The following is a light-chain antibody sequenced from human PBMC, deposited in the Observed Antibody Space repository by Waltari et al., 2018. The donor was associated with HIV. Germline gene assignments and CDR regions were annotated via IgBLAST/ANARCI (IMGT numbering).Light chain of an antibody. CDR2: EYR. V-gene: IGLV6-57*04. J-gene: IGLJ3*02. CDR3: QSFDSTSWI. Sequence: NFMLTQPHSVSESPGKTVTISCTRSSGSIASNFVQWYQQRPGSAPTIVMYEYRQRPSGVPDRFSGSIDSSSKSASLTISGLKTEDEADYYCQSFDSTSWIFGGGTKLTVV. CDR1: SGSIASNF.